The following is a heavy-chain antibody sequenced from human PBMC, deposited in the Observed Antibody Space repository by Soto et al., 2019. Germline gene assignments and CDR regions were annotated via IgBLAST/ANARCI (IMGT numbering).Heavy chain of an antibody. J-gene: IGHJ5*02. D-gene: IGHD5-12*01. Sequence: ASVKVSCKASGYTFTSYDINWVRQATGQGLEWMGWMNPNSGNTGYAQKFQGRVTMTRNTSISTAYMELSSLRSEDTAVYYCARAVVATIRRFLAFDPWGQGTLVTVSS. CDR3: ARAVVATIRRFLAFDP. CDR1: GYTFTSYD. V-gene: IGHV1-8*01. CDR2: MNPNSGNT.